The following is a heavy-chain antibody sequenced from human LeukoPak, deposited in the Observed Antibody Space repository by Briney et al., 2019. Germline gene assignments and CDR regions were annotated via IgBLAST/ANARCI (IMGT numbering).Heavy chain of an antibody. D-gene: IGHD3-22*01. J-gene: IGHJ4*02. CDR2: ISYDGSNK. Sequence: GGSLRLSCAASGFTFSTYTVHWVRQAPGKGLEWVAVISYDGSNKYYADSVKGRFTISRDNSKNTLYLQMNSLRAEDTAVYYCARAMYYYDSSGYEVGYWGQGTLVTVSS. CDR3: ARAMYYYDSSGYEVGY. V-gene: IGHV3-30-3*01. CDR1: GFTFSTYT.